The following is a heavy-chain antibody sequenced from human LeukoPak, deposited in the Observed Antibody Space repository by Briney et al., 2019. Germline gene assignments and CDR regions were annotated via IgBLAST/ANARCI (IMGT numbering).Heavy chain of an antibody. V-gene: IGHV4-39*07. CDR1: GGSISSSSYY. CDR3: ASDRYSGYDLGY. D-gene: IGHD5-12*01. Sequence: PSETLSLTCTVSGGSISSSSYYWGWIRQPPGKGLEWIGSIYYSGSTYYNPSLKSRVTISVDTSRNQFSLKLSPVTAADTAVYYCASDRYSGYDLGYWGQGTLVTVSS. CDR2: IYYSGST. J-gene: IGHJ4*02.